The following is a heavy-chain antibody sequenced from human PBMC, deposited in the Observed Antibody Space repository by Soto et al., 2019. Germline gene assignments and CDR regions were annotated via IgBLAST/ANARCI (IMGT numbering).Heavy chain of an antibody. D-gene: IGHD3-9*01. Sequence: ASVKVSCKASGYTFTSYYMHWVRQAPGQGLEWMGIINPSGGSTSYAQKFQGRVTMTRDTSTSTVYMELSSLRSEDTATYYCARTYYDIRRYYYGMDVWGQGTTVTVSS. CDR2: INPSGGST. V-gene: IGHV1-46*01. CDR3: ARTYYDIRRYYYGMDV. J-gene: IGHJ6*02. CDR1: GYTFTSYY.